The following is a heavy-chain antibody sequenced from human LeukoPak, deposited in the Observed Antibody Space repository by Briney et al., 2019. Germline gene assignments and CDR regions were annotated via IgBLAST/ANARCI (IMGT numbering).Heavy chain of an antibody. CDR3: ARRCSSSSCPFEY. CDR1: GYSFTSYW. D-gene: IGHD2-2*01. CDR2: IDPSDSYT. J-gene: IGHJ4*02. V-gene: IGHV5-10-1*01. Sequence: GESLKISCKGSGYSFTSYWISWVRQMPGKGLEWMGRIDPSDSYTNYSPSFQGHVTISADKSISTAYLQWSSLKASDTAMYYCARRCSSSSCPFEYWDQGTLVTVSS.